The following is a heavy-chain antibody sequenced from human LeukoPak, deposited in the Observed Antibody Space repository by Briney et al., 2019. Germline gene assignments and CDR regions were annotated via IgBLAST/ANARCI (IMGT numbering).Heavy chain of an antibody. CDR2: IKQDGSDK. CDR3: ARDHGTSGWYGHYFDY. CDR1: GFTFSSSA. Sequence: PGGSLRLSCAASGFTFSSSAMSWVRQAPGKGLEWVANIKQDGSDKYYVDSVKGRFTISRDNANNSLYLQMNSPRAEDTAVYYCARDHGTSGWYGHYFDYWGQGILVTVSS. D-gene: IGHD6-19*01. V-gene: IGHV3-7*01. J-gene: IGHJ4*02.